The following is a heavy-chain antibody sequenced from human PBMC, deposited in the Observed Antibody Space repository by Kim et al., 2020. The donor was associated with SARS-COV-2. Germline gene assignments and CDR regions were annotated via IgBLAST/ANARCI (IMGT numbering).Heavy chain of an antibody. CDR1: GFTFSSYG. Sequence: GGSLRLSCAASGFTFSSYGMHWVRQAPGKGLEWVAVIWYDGSNKYYADSVKGRFTISRDNSKNTLYLQMNSLRAEDTAVYYCAREHYYGSGNWFDPWGQGTLVTVSS. J-gene: IGHJ5*02. D-gene: IGHD3-10*01. CDR3: AREHYYGSGNWFDP. CDR2: IWYDGSNK. V-gene: IGHV3-33*01.